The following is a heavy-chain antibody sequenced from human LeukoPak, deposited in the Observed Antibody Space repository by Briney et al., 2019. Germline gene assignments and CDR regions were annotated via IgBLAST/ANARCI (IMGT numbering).Heavy chain of an antibody. CDR3: ARVNNWNDVSFFDY. J-gene: IGHJ4*02. CDR1: GFTFCDYY. CDR2: ISSSGSTI. Sequence: GGSLRLSCAASGFTFCDYYMSWIPQAPGQGLEWVSYISSSGSTIYYADSVKGRFTISRDNAKNSLYLQMNSLRVEDTAVYYCARVNNWNDVSFFDYWGQGTLVTVSS. V-gene: IGHV3-11*01. D-gene: IGHD1-20*01.